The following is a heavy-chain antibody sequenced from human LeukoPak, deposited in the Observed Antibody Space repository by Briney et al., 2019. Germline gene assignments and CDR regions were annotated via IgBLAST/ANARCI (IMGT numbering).Heavy chain of an antibody. CDR2: IYAGGST. CDR3: ARVWELSFDY. D-gene: IGHD1-26*01. V-gene: IGHV3-53*01. J-gene: IGHJ4*02. Sequence: GGSLRLSCAASGFTVSSDHMSWVRQAPGKGLEWVSVIYAGGSTYYADSVKGRFTIPRDNFKNTVLLQMNSLRAEDTAVYYCARVWELSFDYWGQGTLVTVSS. CDR1: GFTVSSDH.